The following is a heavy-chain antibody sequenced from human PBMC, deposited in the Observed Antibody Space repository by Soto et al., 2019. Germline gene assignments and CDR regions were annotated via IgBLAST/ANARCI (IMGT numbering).Heavy chain of an antibody. J-gene: IGHJ6*03. CDR1: GGSISSYY. D-gene: IGHD2-2*01. CDR2: IYYSGST. V-gene: IGHV4-59*01. CDR3: ARDPGYCSSTSCYHYMDV. Sequence: SETLSLTCTVSGGSISSYYWSWIRRPPGKGLEWIGYIYYSGSTNYNPSLKSRVTISVDTSKNQFSLKLSSVTAADTAVYYCARDPGYCSSTSCYHYMDVWGKGTTVTVSS.